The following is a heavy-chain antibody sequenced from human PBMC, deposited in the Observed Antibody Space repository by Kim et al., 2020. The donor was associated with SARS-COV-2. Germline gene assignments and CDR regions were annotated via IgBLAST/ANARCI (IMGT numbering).Heavy chain of an antibody. CDR2: ISNSGTT. CDR3: ARGVSSACTLRAWFDP. Sequence: SETLSLTCAVSGGSISTSNCWSWVRQPPGKGLEWIGEISNSGTTDYNSSLKSRVTISLDKSNNQFSLKLTSVTAADTAVYFCARGVSSACTLRAWFDPWG. J-gene: IGHJ5*02. CDR1: GGSISTSNC. D-gene: IGHD6-19*01. V-gene: IGHV4-4*02.